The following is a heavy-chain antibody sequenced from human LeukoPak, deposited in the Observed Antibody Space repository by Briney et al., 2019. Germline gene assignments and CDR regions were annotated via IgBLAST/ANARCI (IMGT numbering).Heavy chain of an antibody. J-gene: IGHJ5*02. CDR2: LSSSGGNP. CDR1: GFTFGNYA. CDR3: AKCARTPEGGSGWCNWFDT. D-gene: IGHD3-3*01. V-gene: IGHV3-23*01. Sequence: PAGSLTRSCAASGFTFGNYAMNWVRQAPGKGLEWVSSLSSSGGNPTYAYSVKGRLTITRDNSKSTLFLQLSSLRAEDTALYSCAKCARTPEGGSGWCNWFDTWGQGTQVTVSS.